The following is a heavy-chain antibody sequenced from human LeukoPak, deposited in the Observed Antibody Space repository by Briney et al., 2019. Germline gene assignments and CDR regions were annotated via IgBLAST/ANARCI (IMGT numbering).Heavy chain of an antibody. D-gene: IGHD4-23*01. Sequence: GKSLRLSCAASGFTFSGFGMHWVRQAPGKGLEWVAVIWYDGSNKYYADSVKGRFTIPRDNPKNTLYVQMNSLRAEDTAVYYCARGRGADYGGNSGYFDYWGQGTLVTVSS. CDR1: GFTFSGFG. V-gene: IGHV3-33*01. CDR2: IWYDGSNK. J-gene: IGHJ4*02. CDR3: ARGRGADYGGNSGYFDY.